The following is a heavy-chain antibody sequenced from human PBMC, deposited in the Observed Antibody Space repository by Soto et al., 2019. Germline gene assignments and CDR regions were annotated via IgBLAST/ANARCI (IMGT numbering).Heavy chain of an antibody. CDR3: ARLNWNEDINFDY. V-gene: IGHV3-74*01. Sequence: GGSLRLSCSASGFTFSSYAMHWVRQAPGKGLECVSPINSDGSSISYADSVKGRFTISRDNAKNTLYLQMNSLRAEDTAVYFCARLNWNEDINFDYWGQGTLVTVSS. D-gene: IGHD1-20*01. CDR1: GFTFSSYA. CDR2: INSDGSSI. J-gene: IGHJ4*02.